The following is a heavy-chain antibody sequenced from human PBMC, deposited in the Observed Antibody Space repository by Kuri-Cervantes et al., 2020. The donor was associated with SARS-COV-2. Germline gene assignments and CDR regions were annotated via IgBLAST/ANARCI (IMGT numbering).Heavy chain of an antibody. CDR2: IYTSGST. Sequence: SETLSLTCIVSGDSISSGSYYWSWIRQPAGKGLEWIGRIYTSGSTTYNPSLQSRVSMSLDTSKNQFSLKLSSVTAADTAVYYCARHRMADAFDIWGQGTMVTVSS. J-gene: IGHJ3*02. CDR1: GDSISSGSYY. V-gene: IGHV4-61*02. D-gene: IGHD2-8*01. CDR3: ARHRMADAFDI.